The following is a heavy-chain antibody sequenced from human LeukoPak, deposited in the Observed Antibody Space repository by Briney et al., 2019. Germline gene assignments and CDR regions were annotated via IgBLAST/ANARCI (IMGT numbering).Heavy chain of an antibody. Sequence: PGRSLRLSCAASGFTFSSYGMHWVRQAPGKGLEWVAVISYDGSNKYYADSVKGRFTISRDNSKNTLYLQMNSLRAEDTAVYYCAKDPKVFGAINWYFDLWGRGTLVTVSS. CDR3: AKDPKVFGAINWYFDL. J-gene: IGHJ2*01. V-gene: IGHV3-30*18. CDR1: GFTFSSYG. CDR2: ISYDGSNK. D-gene: IGHD3-3*01.